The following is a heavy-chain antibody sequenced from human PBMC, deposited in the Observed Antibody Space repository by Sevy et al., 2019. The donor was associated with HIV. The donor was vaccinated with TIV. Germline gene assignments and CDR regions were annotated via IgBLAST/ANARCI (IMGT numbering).Heavy chain of an antibody. Sequence: GGSLRLSCAASGFTFSSYSMNWVRQAPGKGLEWVSSISSSSFIYYADSVKGRFTISRDNAKNSLYLQMNSLRAEDTAVYYCARGSPYYYGSGSSDWFDPWGQGTLVTVSS. CDR1: GFTFSSYS. V-gene: IGHV3-21*01. CDR2: ISSSSFI. CDR3: ARGSPYYYGSGSSDWFDP. D-gene: IGHD3-10*01. J-gene: IGHJ5*02.